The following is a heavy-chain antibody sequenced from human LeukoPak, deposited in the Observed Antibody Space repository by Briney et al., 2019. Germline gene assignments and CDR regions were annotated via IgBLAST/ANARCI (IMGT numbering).Heavy chain of an antibody. V-gene: IGHV1-2*02. CDR2: INPNSGGT. CDR3: ARLEWLRLEYYFDY. Sequence: ASVKVSCKASGYTFTGYYMHWVRQAPGQGLEWMGWINPNSGGTNYAQKLQGRVTMTRDTSVSTAYMELSRLRSDGTAVYYCARLEWLRLEYYFDYWGQGTLVTVSS. J-gene: IGHJ4*02. D-gene: IGHD5-12*01. CDR1: GYTFTGYY.